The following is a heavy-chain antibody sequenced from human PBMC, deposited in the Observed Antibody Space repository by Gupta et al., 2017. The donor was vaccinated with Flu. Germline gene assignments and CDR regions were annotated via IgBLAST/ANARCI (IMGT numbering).Heavy chain of an antibody. D-gene: IGHD3/OR15-3a*01. V-gene: IGHV3-48*03. Sequence: EVQLVESGGGLVQPGGSLRLSCAASGFNFSSYEMNWVRQAPGKGLEWISYIKWGGRGIHYADSVKGRFTVSRDNAGNSMYLQMNSLRVEDTALYYCARALYDGGRYAGGGVIFHYWGQGTLVTVSS. CDR1: GFNFSSYE. CDR2: IKWGGRGI. J-gene: IGHJ4*02. CDR3: ARALYDGGRYAGGGVIFHY.